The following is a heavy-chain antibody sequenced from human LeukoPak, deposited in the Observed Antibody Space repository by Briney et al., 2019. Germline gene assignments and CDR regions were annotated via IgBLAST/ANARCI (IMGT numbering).Heavy chain of an antibody. D-gene: IGHD1-26*01. Sequence: GGSLRLSCKASGFTFSTYATSWVRQAPGKGLQWVSSISAYGESTYHADSVKGRFTTSRDNSKDTLSLHMDSLRADDTAVYYCARRGKVGLPTYFDYWGQGTLVTVSS. J-gene: IGHJ4*02. CDR2: ISAYGEST. CDR3: ARRGKVGLPTYFDY. CDR1: GFTFSTYA. V-gene: IGHV3-23*01.